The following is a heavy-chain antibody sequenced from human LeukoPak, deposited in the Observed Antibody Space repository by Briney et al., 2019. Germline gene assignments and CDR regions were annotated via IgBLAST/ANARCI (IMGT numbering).Heavy chain of an antibody. Sequence: GGSLRLSCAASGFTFSSYAMSWVRQAPGKGLEWVSAISGSGGSTYYADSVKGRFTISRDNAKNSLYLQMNSLRAEDTAVYYCARVGLGNDAFDIWGQGTMVTVSS. CDR2: ISGSGGST. V-gene: IGHV3-23*01. CDR1: GFTFSSYA. CDR3: ARVGLGNDAFDI. J-gene: IGHJ3*02. D-gene: IGHD4-23*01.